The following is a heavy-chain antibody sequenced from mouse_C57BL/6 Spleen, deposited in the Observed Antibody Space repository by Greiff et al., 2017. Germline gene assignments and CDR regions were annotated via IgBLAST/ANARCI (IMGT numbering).Heavy chain of an antibody. CDR1: GYAFSSSW. CDR2: IYPGDGDT. CDR3: ESGQANWDH. V-gene: IGHV1-82*01. J-gene: IGHJ2*01. D-gene: IGHD4-1*02. Sequence: QVHVKQSGPELVKPGASVKISCKASGYAFSSSWMNWVKQRPGQGLEWIGRIYPGDGDTNYNGKFKGKATLTADTSSSTAYMQLSSLTSEDSAVXVCESGQANWDHWGQGTTLTVSS.